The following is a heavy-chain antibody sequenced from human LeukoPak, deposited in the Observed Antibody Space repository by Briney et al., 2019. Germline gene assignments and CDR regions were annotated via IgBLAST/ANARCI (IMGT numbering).Heavy chain of an antibody. Sequence: ASVKVSCKVSGYTLTELSMHWVRQAPGQGLEWMGWINPNSGGTNYAQKFQGRVTMTRDTSISTAYMELSRLRSDDTAVYYCARDRAPNYYDSSGYYYPSMDVWGKGTTVTVSS. D-gene: IGHD3-22*01. J-gene: IGHJ6*03. CDR1: GYTLTELS. V-gene: IGHV1-2*02. CDR3: ARDRAPNYYDSSGYYYPSMDV. CDR2: INPNSGGT.